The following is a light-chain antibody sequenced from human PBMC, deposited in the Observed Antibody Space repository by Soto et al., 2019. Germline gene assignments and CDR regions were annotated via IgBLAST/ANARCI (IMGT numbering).Light chain of an antibody. Sequence: DIVMTQSADSLAVSLGERATINCKSSQSVLYSSNNKNYLAWYQQKPGQPPKLLIYWASTRESGVPDRFSGSGSGTDFTLTISSLHAEDVGVYYCQQYYSTPPTFGQGTKVEIK. CDR2: WAS. CDR1: QSVLYSSNNKNY. V-gene: IGKV4-1*01. J-gene: IGKJ1*01. CDR3: QQYYSTPPT.